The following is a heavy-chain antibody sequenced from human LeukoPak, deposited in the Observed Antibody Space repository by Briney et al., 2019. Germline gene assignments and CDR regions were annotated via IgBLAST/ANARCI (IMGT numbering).Heavy chain of an antibody. CDR3: ARGSRITMIVVVKRGAFDI. CDR1: GFTFSSYW. Sequence: PGGSLRLSCAASGFTFSSYWMSWVRQAPGKGLEWVANIKQDGSEKYYVDSVKGRFTTSRDNAKNSLYLQMNSLRAEDTAVYYCARGSRITMIVVVKRGAFDIWGQGTMVTVSS. CDR2: IKQDGSEK. D-gene: IGHD3-22*01. J-gene: IGHJ3*02. V-gene: IGHV3-7*01.